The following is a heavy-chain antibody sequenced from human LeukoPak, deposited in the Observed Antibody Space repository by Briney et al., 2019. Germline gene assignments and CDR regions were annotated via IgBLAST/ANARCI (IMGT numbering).Heavy chain of an antibody. CDR3: ARDWGSSSWGGYLGY. Sequence: SETLSLTCTVSGGSISSSRYYWGWIRQPPGKGLEWIGNIYYSGSTYYDPSLKSRVTISVDTSKNQFSLKLSSVTATDTAVYYCARDWGSSSWGGYLGYWGQGTLVTVSS. CDR1: GGSISSSRYY. V-gene: IGHV4-39*02. J-gene: IGHJ4*02. CDR2: IYYSGST. D-gene: IGHD6-13*01.